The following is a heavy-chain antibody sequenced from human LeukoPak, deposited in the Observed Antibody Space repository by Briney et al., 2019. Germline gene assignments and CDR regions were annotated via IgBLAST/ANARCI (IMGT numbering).Heavy chain of an antibody. D-gene: IGHD3-10*01. CDR2: IYPGDSDT. Sequence: GESLKISCKGSGYSFTSYWIGWVRQMPGKGLEWMGIIYPGDSDTRYSPSFQGQVTISADKSISTAYLQWSSLKASDTAMYYCARGPYYYGSGPYYYYYGMDVWGQGTTVTVSS. V-gene: IGHV5-51*01. CDR1: GYSFTSYW. J-gene: IGHJ6*02. CDR3: ARGPYYYGSGPYYYYYGMDV.